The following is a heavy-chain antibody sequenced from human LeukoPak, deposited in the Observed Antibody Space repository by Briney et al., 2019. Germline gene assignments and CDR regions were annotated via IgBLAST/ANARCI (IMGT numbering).Heavy chain of an antibody. CDR3: AREVAGTPWIDY. Sequence: SETLSLTCTVSGGSISSNNYNWGWIRQPPGKGLEWIGNIYYSGSTYYNPSLKSRVTISVDTSKNQFSLKLSSVTAADTAVYYCAREVAGTPWIDYWGRGTLVTVSS. CDR2: IYYSGST. CDR1: GGSISSNNYN. D-gene: IGHD6-19*01. V-gene: IGHV4-39*02. J-gene: IGHJ4*02.